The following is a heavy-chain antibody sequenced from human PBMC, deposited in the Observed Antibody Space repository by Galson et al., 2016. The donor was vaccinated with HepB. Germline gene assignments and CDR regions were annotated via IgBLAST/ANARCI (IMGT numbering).Heavy chain of an antibody. CDR3: AKDGRIYCSSVSCHDHFHY. CDR1: GFTFSSYA. Sequence: SLRLSCAASGFTFSSYAMSWVRQAPGKGLEWVSAISGSGGSTYYADSVKGRFTISRDNSKNTLYLQMNSLRAEDTAVYYCAKDGRIYCSSVSCHDHFHYWGQGTLVTVSS. CDR2: ISGSGGST. J-gene: IGHJ4*02. D-gene: IGHD2-2*01. V-gene: IGHV3-23*01.